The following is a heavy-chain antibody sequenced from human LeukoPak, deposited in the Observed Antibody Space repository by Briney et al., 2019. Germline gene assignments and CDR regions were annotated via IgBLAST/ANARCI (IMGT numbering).Heavy chain of an antibody. CDR2: ISSSGSTI. Sequence: GGSLRLSCAASGFTFSDYYMSWIRQAPGKGLEWVSYISSSGSTIYYADSVKGRFTISRDTSENTLYLQMNSLRAEDTAVYYCARAVQAYYYYYYMDVWGKGTTVTVSS. J-gene: IGHJ6*03. CDR3: ARAVQAYYYYYYMDV. V-gene: IGHV3-11*01. CDR1: GFTFSDYY.